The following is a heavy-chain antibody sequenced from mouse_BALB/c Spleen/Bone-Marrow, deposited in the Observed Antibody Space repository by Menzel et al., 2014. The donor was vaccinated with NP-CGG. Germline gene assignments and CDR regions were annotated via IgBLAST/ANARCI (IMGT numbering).Heavy chain of an antibody. V-gene: IGHV1S132*01. CDR2: IFPGIGTT. Sequence: LLESGAELVKPGASVKLSCKTSGYTFTNYWIQWVKQRPGQGLGWIGEIFPGIGTTYYNEKFKGKATLTIDTSSSTAYMQLSSLTSEDSAVYFCARGGNYGYWGQGTTLTVSS. D-gene: IGHD2-1*01. CDR1: GYTFTNYW. J-gene: IGHJ2*01. CDR3: ARGGNYGY.